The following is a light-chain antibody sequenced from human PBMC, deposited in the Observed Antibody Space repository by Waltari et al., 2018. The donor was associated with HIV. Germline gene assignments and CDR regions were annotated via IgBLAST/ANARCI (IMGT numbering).Light chain of an antibody. CDR1: QNIIKY. Sequence: DIQMTQSPSSLSASVGDRVTISCRTSQNIIKYLNWYQQRPGRAPTLLIDTTSRLQSGVPSRFTGGGSGTDFTLTINSLQPEDFATYYCQQGYSSPFTFGPGTKLEIK. CDR3: QQGYSSPFT. J-gene: IGKJ2*01. V-gene: IGKV1-39*01. CDR2: TTS.